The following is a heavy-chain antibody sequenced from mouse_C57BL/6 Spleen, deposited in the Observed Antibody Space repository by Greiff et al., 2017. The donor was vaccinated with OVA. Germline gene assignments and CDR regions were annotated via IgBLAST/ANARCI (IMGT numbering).Heavy chain of an antibody. D-gene: IGHD4-1*01. Sequence: EVQVVESGGGLVKPGGSLKLSCAASGFTFSSYAMSWVRQTPEKRLEWVATISDGGSYTYYPDNVKGRFTISRDNAKNNLYLQMSHLKSEDTAMYYCAREGGTSAMDYWGQGTSVTVSS. CDR3: AREGGTSAMDY. CDR2: ISDGGSYT. J-gene: IGHJ4*01. V-gene: IGHV5-4*01. CDR1: GFTFSSYA.